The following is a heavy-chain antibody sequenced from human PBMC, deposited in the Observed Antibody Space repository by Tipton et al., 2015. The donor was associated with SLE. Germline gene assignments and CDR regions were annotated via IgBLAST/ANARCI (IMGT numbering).Heavy chain of an antibody. CDR3: ARDSRGDSSWGLAFGL. CDR2: IYSGGST. CDR1: GFTVSSNY. Sequence: SLRLSCAASGFTVSSNYMSWVRQAPGKGLEWVSVIYSGGSTYYADSVKGRFTISRHNSKNTLYLQMNSLRAEDAAVYYCARDSRGDSSWGLAFGLWGQGTMVTVSS. V-gene: IGHV3-53*04. J-gene: IGHJ3*01. D-gene: IGHD6-13*01.